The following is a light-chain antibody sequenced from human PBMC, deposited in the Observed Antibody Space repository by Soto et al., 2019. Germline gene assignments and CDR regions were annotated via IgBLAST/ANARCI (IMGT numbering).Light chain of an antibody. J-gene: IGKJ2*01. CDR1: QSVSSY. V-gene: IGKV3-11*01. CDR2: DAS. Sequence: EIVLTQSPATLSLSPGERATLSCRASQSVSSYLAWYQQKPGQAPRLLIYDASNRATGIPARFNGSGSGTDFTLTISSLWPEDFAVYYCQQRSNWPPYTFGQGTKLEIK. CDR3: QQRSNWPPYT.